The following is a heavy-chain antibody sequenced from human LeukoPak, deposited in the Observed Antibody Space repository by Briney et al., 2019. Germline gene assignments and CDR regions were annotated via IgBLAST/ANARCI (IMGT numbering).Heavy chain of an antibody. CDR1: GFTFDDYA. CDR2: ISRNSGSI. J-gene: IGHJ3*02. D-gene: IGHD3-9*01. V-gene: IGHV3-9*01. CDR3: AKDFDILTGSWAFDI. Sequence: GGSLRLSCAASGFTFDDYAMHWVRQAPGKGLEWVSGISRNSGSIGYADSVKGRFTISRDNAKNSLYLQMNSLRAEDTALYYCAKDFDILTGSWAFDIWGQGTMVTVSS.